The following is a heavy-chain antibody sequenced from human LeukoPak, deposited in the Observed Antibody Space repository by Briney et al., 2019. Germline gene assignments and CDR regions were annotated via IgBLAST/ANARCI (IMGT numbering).Heavy chain of an antibody. CDR1: GFTFSSYS. CDR3: ARDQGYSSSWYPAFDY. J-gene: IGHJ4*02. D-gene: IGHD6-13*01. Sequence: GGSLRLSCAASGFTFSSYSMNWVPQAPGKGLEWVSSISSSSSYIYYADSVKGRFTISRDNAKNSLYLQMNSLRAEDTAVYYCARDQGYSSSWYPAFDYWGQGTLVTVSS. V-gene: IGHV3-21*01. CDR2: ISSSSSYI.